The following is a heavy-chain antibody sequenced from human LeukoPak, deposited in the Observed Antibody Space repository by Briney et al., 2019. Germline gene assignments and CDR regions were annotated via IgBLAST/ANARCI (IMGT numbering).Heavy chain of an antibody. V-gene: IGHV4-34*01. CDR1: GESLNSYY. CDR2: IYESGTT. D-gene: IGHD2-15*01. Sequence: SETLSLTCAVYGESLNSYYWSWVRQPPGEGLEWIGEIYESGTTEYNPSPKSRVTISMVPSKQQFSLSLSSVTGADTAVYYCARGAWATRLGSWGLGTPVIVSS. J-gene: IGHJ4*02. CDR3: ARGAWATRLGS.